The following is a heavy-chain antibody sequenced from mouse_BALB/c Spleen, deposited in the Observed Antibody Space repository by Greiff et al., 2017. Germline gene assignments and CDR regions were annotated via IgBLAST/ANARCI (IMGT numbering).Heavy chain of an antibody. Sequence: EVMLVESGGGLVKPGGSLKLSCAASGFTFSSYAMSWVRQTPEKRLEWVASISSGGSTYYPDSVKGRFTISRDNARNILYLQMSSLRSEDTAMYYCARGRYYGSQWYFDVWGAGTTVTVSS. D-gene: IGHD1-2*01. V-gene: IGHV5-6-5*01. CDR1: GFTFSSYA. CDR2: ISSGGST. J-gene: IGHJ1*01. CDR3: ARGRYYGSQWYFDV.